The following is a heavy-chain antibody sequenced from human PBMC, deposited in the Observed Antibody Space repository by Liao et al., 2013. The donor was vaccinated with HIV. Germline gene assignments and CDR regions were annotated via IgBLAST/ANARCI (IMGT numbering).Heavy chain of an antibody. V-gene: IGHV4-34*01. Sequence: QVQLQQWGAGLLKPSETLSLTCAVYGGSFSGYYWSWIRQPPGKGLEWIGEINHSGSTNYNPSLKSRVTISVDTSKNQFSLKLSSVTAADTAVYYCTGGRSRLATSNYWGQGTLVTVSS. CDR2: INHSGST. CDR1: GGSFSGYY. CDR3: TGGRSRLATSNY. D-gene: IGHD6-19*01. J-gene: IGHJ4*02.